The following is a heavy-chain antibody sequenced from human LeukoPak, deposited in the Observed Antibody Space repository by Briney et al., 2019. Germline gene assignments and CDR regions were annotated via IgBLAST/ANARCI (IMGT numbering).Heavy chain of an antibody. D-gene: IGHD6-13*01. CDR1: GFTFSNYW. CDR3: AREISSWYRTEGRFDP. V-gene: IGHV3-7*01. CDR2: IKQDGSEK. Sequence: GGSLRLSCAASGFTFSNYWMSWVRQAPGKGLEWVANIKQDGSEKYYVDSVLDRFIISRDNAKNSLFLQMNSLRAEDTAVYYCAREISSWYRTEGRFDPWGQGTLVTVSS. J-gene: IGHJ5*02.